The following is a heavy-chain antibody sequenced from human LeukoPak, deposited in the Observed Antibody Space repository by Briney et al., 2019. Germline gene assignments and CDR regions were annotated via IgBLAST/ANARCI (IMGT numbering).Heavy chain of an antibody. Sequence: GGSLRLSCAASGFTFSSYGMHWVRQAPGKGLEWVSFIRYDGSDKYYADSVRGRFTISRDNSKNTLYLQMNSLRAEDTAVYYCARGAVGYSLNSELYFFDYWGQGTLVTVSS. CDR3: ARGAVGYSLNSELYFFDY. V-gene: IGHV3-30*02. D-gene: IGHD5-12*01. J-gene: IGHJ4*02. CDR2: IRYDGSDK. CDR1: GFTFSSYG.